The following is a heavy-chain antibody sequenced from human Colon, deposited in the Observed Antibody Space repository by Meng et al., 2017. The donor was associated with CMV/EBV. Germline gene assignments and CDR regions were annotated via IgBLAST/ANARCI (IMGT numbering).Heavy chain of an antibody. V-gene: IGHV3-30-3*01. J-gene: IGHJ4*02. Sequence: GESLKISCAVSGFTFTSYSMHWVRRAPGKGLEWVAVLLYDGSKEYYADSVRGRFTISRDTSTNMLFLQMDGLSSEDTAVYYCARDPDHDRYGSGRCLDYWGQGTLVTVSS. CDR1: GFTFTSYS. CDR3: ARDPDHDRYGSGRCLDY. CDR2: LLYDGSKE. D-gene: IGHD3-10*01.